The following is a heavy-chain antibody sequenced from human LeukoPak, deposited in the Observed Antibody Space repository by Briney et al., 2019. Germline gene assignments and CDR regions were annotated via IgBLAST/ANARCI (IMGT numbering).Heavy chain of an antibody. CDR2: IYTSGSP. CDR3: ARSHPYYDILTGFDQVYYYGMDV. V-gene: IGHV4-61*02. J-gene: IGHJ6*04. D-gene: IGHD3-9*01. CDR1: GGSISSGSYY. Sequence: SETLSLTCTVSGGSISSGSYYWSWIRQPAGKGLEWIGRIYTSGSPNYNPSLKSRVTISVDTSKNQFSLKLSSVTAADTAVYYCARSHPYYDILTGFDQVYYYGMDVWGKGTTVTVSS.